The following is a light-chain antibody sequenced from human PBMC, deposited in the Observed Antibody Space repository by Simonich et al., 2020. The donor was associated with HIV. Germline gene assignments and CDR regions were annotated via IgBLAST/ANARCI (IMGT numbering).Light chain of an antibody. CDR3: QHYGSSPPYT. CDR1: QSVISN. J-gene: IGKJ2*01. V-gene: IGKV3-20*01. Sequence: EIVMMQSPATLSVSPGERATLSCRASQSVISNLAWYQQKPGQAPRLLIYGASSRATGIPDRFSGSGSGTDFTLTISRLEPEDFAVYYCQHYGSSPPYTFGQGTKLEIK. CDR2: GAS.